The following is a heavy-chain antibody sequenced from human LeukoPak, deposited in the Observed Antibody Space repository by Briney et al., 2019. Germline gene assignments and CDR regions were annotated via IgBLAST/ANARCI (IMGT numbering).Heavy chain of an antibody. D-gene: IGHD3-10*01. V-gene: IGHV4-39*07. CDR3: ARGVSGNWFDP. Sequence: NPSETLSLTCTVSGGSISSSSYYWGWIRQPPGKGLEWIGSIYHSGSTYYNPSLKSRVTISVDTSKNQFSLKLSSVTAADTAVYYCARGVSGNWFDPWGQGTLVTVSS. J-gene: IGHJ5*02. CDR2: IYHSGST. CDR1: GGSISSSSYY.